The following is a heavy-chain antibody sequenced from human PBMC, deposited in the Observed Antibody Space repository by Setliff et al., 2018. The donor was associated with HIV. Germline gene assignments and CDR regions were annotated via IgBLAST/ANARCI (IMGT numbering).Heavy chain of an antibody. V-gene: IGHV3-48*04. D-gene: IGHD4-4*01. CDR2: IGSSNHGI. J-gene: IGHJ6*03. CDR3: AKGGRDYNWWDLSYYYYYYMDV. CDR1: GFNFKTYG. Sequence: QTGGSLRLSCAASGFNFKTYGMTWVRQAPGKGLDWVAHIGSSNHGIHYTASVQGRFTVSRDNANNLLFLQMDSLRAEDTAVYYCAKGGRDYNWWDLSYYYYYYMDVWGKGTTVTVSS.